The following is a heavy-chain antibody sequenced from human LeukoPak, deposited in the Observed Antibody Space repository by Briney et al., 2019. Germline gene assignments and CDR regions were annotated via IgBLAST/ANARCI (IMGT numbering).Heavy chain of an antibody. CDR3: ARGGYSYGYGNWFDP. CDR2: MNPNSGNT. D-gene: IGHD5-18*01. CDR1: GYTFTSYD. J-gene: IGHJ5*02. V-gene: IGHV1-8*02. Sequence: ASVKVSCKASGYTFTSYDINWVRQATGQGLAWMGWMNPNSGNTGYAQKFQGRVTMTRNTSITTAYMELSTLTSEDTAIYYCARGGYSYGYGNWFDPWGQGTLVTVSS.